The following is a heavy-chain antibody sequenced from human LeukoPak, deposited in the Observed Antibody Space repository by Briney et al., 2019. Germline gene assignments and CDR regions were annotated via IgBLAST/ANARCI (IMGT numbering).Heavy chain of an antibody. CDR3: ARDTDGSLDY. Sequence: PGGSLRLSCAASGFTFTKSWMAWVRQAPGKGREWVANINQDGSTKHYADSLKGRFTISRDNSRNSLYLQMYSLRVDDTAVYYCARDTDGSLDYWGQGILVTVAS. CDR2: INQDGSTK. J-gene: IGHJ4*02. D-gene: IGHD1-26*01. V-gene: IGHV3-7*01. CDR1: GFTFTKSW.